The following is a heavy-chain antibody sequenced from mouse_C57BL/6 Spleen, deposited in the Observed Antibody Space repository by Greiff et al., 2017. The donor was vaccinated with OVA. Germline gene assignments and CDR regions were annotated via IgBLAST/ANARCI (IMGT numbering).Heavy chain of an antibody. V-gene: IGHV1-42*01. Sequence: EVHLVESGPELVKPGASVKISCKASGYSFTGYYMNWVKQSPEKSLEWIGEINPSTGGTTYNQKFKAKATLTVDKSSSTAYMQLKSLTSEDSAVYYCARGETGNYLDYWGQGTTLTVSS. CDR3: ARGETGNYLDY. CDR2: INPSTGGT. J-gene: IGHJ2*01. D-gene: IGHD4-1*01. CDR1: GYSFTGYY.